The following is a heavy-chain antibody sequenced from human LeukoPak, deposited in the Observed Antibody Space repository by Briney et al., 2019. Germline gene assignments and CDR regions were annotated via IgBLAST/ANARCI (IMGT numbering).Heavy chain of an antibody. CDR3: ARDPNPRDGGY. J-gene: IGHJ4*02. Sequence: PGGSLRLSCAASGFNFSAYSVNWVRQAPGKGLEWVSSITRSTSYIYFADSVRGRFTISRDNAKNSLYLQMNSLRAEDTAVYYCARDPNPRDGGYWGQGTLVTVSS. D-gene: IGHD5-24*01. CDR2: ITRSTSYI. V-gene: IGHV3-21*01. CDR1: GFNFSAYS.